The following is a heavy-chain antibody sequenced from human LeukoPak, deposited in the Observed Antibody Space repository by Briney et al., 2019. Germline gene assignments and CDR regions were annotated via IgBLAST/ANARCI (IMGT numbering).Heavy chain of an antibody. CDR1: GFTFSSYA. V-gene: IGHV3-23*01. Sequence: GGSLRLSCAASGFTFSSYAMSWVRQAPGKGLEWVSAISGSGGSTYYADSVKGRFTISRDNSKNTLYLQMNSLRAEDTAVYYCAKGGLYYDFWSGYYTFDYWGQGTLVTVS. CDR2: ISGSGGST. J-gene: IGHJ4*02. D-gene: IGHD3-3*01. CDR3: AKGGLYYDFWSGYYTFDY.